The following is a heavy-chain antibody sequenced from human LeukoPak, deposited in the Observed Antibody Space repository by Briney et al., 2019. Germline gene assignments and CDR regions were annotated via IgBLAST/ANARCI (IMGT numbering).Heavy chain of an antibody. CDR2: IKQDGSEK. CDR3: ARILLYHGLWYFDL. Sequence: GGSLRLSCAASGFTFSSYWMSWVRQAPGKGLEWVANIKQDGSEKYYVDSAKGRFTISRDNAKNSLYLQMNSLRAEDTAVYYCARILLYHGLWYFDLWGRGTLVTVSS. V-gene: IGHV3-7*01. D-gene: IGHD2/OR15-2a*01. J-gene: IGHJ2*01. CDR1: GFTFSSYW.